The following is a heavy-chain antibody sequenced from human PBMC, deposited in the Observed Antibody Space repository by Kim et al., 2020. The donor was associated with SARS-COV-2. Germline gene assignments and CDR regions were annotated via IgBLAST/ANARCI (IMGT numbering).Heavy chain of an antibody. V-gene: IGHV4-34*01. CDR3: ARGHLRSGYGRRYCSSTSCYTRWFDP. CDR1: GGSFSGYY. CDR2: INHSGST. D-gene: IGHD2-2*02. Sequence: SETLSLTCAVYGGSFSGYYWSWIRQPPGKGLEWIGEINHSGSTNYNPSLKSRVTISVDTSKNQFSLKLSSVTAADTAVYYCARGHLRSGYGRRYCSSTSCYTRWFDPWGQGTLVTVSS. J-gene: IGHJ5*02.